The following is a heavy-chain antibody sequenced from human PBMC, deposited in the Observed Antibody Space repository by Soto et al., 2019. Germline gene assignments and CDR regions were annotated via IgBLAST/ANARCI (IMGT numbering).Heavy chain of an antibody. J-gene: IGHJ6*02. D-gene: IGHD2-15*01. Sequence: QVRLKESGPGLVKPSGTLSLTCAVSGGSVESSSCWSWVRQAPGKGLEWIGEIYHSGTFNYNPSLASRVSVSVDKSTNQFSLNLNSVTAADTAVYYCVRSVPAATWAYNGMDFWGQGTTVTVSS. CDR2: IYHSGTF. CDR1: GGSVESSSC. CDR3: VRSVPAATWAYNGMDF. V-gene: IGHV4-4*02.